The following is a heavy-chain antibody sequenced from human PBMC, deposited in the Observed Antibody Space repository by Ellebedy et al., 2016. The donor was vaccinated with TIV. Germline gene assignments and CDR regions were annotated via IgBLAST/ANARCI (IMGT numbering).Heavy chain of an antibody. D-gene: IGHD1-26*01. J-gene: IGHJ4*02. Sequence: GESLKISCAASGFTFSSYWMSWVRQAPGQGLEWMGWINPNSGGTNYAPKFQGRVTMTRDTSISTAYMELSSLRSDDTAVFYCAALGQVGYWGQGTLVTVSS. V-gene: IGHV1-2*02. CDR3: AALGQVGY. CDR2: INPNSGGT. CDR1: GFTFSSYW.